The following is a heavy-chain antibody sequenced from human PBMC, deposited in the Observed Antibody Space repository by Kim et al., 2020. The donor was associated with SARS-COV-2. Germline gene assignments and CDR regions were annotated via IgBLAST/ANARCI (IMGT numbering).Heavy chain of an antibody. CDR3: VNQNTGMITFGGVIVNRLDDY. CDR2: ISSNGGST. V-gene: IGHV3-64D*06. CDR1: GFTFSSYA. J-gene: IGHJ4*02. D-gene: IGHD3-16*02. Sequence: GGSLRLSCSASGFTFSSYAMHWVRQAPGKGLEYVSAISSNGGSTYYADSVKGRFTISRDNSKNTLYLQMSSLRAEDTAVYYCVNQNTGMITFGGVIVNRLDDYWGQGTLVTVSS.